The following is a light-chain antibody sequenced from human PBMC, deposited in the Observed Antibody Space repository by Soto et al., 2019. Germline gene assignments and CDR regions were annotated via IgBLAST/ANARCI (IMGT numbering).Light chain of an antibody. Sequence: QSALSQPASVSGSPGQSITISCTGTSSDVGGFEYVSWYQHQPGKAPKLIIYDVTKRPSGVSNRFSGSKSGTSASLAITGLQAEDEADYYCQSYDSSPSGYVFGTGTKLTVL. V-gene: IGLV2-14*01. CDR3: QSYDSSPSGYV. CDR1: SSDVGGFEY. CDR2: DVT. J-gene: IGLJ1*01.